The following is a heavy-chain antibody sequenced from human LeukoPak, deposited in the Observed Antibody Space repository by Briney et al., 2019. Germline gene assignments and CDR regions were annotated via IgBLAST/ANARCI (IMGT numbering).Heavy chain of an antibody. CDR2: LYYSGST. J-gene: IGHJ5*02. D-gene: IGHD3-9*01. Sequence: PSETLSLTCTVSGGSISSSSYYWGWIRQPPGKGLEWIGSLYYSGSTYYNPSLKSRVTISVDTSKNQFSLKLSSVTAADTAVYYCARLKLSLGGFDWLLLTPPGWFDPWGQGTLVTVSS. CDR1: GGSISSSSYY. V-gene: IGHV4-39*07. CDR3: ARLKLSLGGFDWLLLTPPGWFDP.